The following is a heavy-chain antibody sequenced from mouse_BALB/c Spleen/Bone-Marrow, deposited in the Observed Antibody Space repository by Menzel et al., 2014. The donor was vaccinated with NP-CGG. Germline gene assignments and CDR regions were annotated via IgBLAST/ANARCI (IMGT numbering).Heavy chain of an antibody. CDR2: VWGGGST. D-gene: IGHD2-2*01. J-gene: IGHJ4*01. V-gene: IGHV2-9*02. Sequence: QVHVKQSGPGLVAPSQSLSITCTVSGFSLXSYGVHWVRQPPGKGLEWLGVVWGGGSTSYNSALMSRLSISEDNSKSQVFLKMNSLQTDDTAMYYCARDGYDWGGAIDYRGQGTSVTVSS. CDR3: ARDGYDWGGAIDY. CDR1: GFSLXSYG.